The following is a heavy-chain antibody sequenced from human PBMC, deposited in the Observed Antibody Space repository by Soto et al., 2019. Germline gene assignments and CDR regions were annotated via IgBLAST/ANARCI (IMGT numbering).Heavy chain of an antibody. CDR3: ARHALRSTARDAFDI. CDR1: GYSFTSYW. Sequence: PGESLKISFKGSGYSFTSYWISWVRQMPGKGLEWMGRIDPSDSYTNYSPSFQGHVTISADKSISTAYLQWSSLKASDTAMYYCARHALRSTARDAFDIWGQGTMVTVSS. CDR2: IDPSDSYT. J-gene: IGHJ3*02. V-gene: IGHV5-10-1*01.